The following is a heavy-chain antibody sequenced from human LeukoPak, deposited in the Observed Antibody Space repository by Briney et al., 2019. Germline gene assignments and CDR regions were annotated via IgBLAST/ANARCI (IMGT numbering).Heavy chain of an antibody. CDR3: ARVVRGDSGYDGGGSFDY. J-gene: IGHJ4*02. D-gene: IGHD5-12*01. V-gene: IGHV4-31*03. CDR1: GGSISSGGYY. CDR2: IYYSGST. Sequence: PSETLSLTCTVSGGSISSGGYYWSWIRQHPGKGLEWIGYIYYSGSTYYNPSLKSRVTISVDTSKNQFSLKLSSVTAAGTAVYYCARVVRGDSGYDGGGSFDYWGQGTLVTVSS.